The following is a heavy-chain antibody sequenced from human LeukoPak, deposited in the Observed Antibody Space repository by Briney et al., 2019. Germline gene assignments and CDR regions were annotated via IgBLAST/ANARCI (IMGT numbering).Heavy chain of an antibody. CDR3: ARGPTTVTRAFDY. V-gene: IGHV4-4*07. J-gene: IGHJ4*02. D-gene: IGHD4-17*01. CDR2: IYTSGST. CDR1: GGSFSIYY. Sequence: SETLSLTCTVSGGSFSIYYWSWIQQPAGKGLEWIGRIYTSGSTNYNPSLKSRVTMSVDTSKNQFSLNLNSVTAADTAVYYCARGPTTVTRAFDYWGQGTLVTVSS.